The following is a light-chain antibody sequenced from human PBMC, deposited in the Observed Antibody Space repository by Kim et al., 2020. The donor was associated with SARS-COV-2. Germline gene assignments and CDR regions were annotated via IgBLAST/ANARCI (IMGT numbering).Light chain of an antibody. Sequence: EIVLTQSPGTLSLSPGERATLSCRASQSVSSSYLAWYQQEPGQAPRLLIYGASSRATGIPDRFSGSGSGTDFTLTISRLEPEDFAVYYCQQYGSSPRTLGQGTKREI. CDR1: QSVSSSY. J-gene: IGKJ2*01. CDR3: QQYGSSPRT. CDR2: GAS. V-gene: IGKV3-20*01.